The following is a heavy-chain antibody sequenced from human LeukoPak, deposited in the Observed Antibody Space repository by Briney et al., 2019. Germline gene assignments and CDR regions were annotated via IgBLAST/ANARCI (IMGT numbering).Heavy chain of an antibody. CDR1: GFTFSNYP. D-gene: IGHD2-2*01. J-gene: IGHJ6*02. V-gene: IGHV3-64*01. Sequence: PGGSLRLSCAASGFTFSNYPMHWVRQVPGTGLEYVSGISSNGGSTYYANSVKGRFTISRDNSKNTLYLQMGSLRAEDMAVYYCAKSSSTTNYYYGMDVWGQGTMVTVSS. CDR2: ISSNGGST. CDR3: AKSSSTTNYYYGMDV.